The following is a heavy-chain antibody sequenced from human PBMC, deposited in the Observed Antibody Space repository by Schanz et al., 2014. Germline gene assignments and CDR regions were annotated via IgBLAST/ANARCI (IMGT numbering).Heavy chain of an antibody. CDR3: AASGYGDYGGLNY. V-gene: IGHV3-43*01. CDR1: GFIFDDYT. D-gene: IGHD4-17*01. Sequence: EVQLVESGGAVVQPGGSLRLSCAASGFIFDDYTMHWVRQAPEKGLEWVSLINWNSRTISYSDSVKGRFTISRDNSKNSLFLQMNSLRSEDTALYFCAASGYGDYGGLNYWGQGTLVTVSS. J-gene: IGHJ4*02. CDR2: INWNSRTI.